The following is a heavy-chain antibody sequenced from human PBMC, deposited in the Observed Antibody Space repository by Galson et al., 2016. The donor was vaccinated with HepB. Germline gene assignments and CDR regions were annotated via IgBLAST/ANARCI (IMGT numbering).Heavy chain of an antibody. CDR3: AKDRGFEYSSALDY. V-gene: IGHV3-30*18. CDR1: GFTFSSYG. J-gene: IGHJ4*02. CDR2: ISYDGSNK. Sequence: SLRLSCAASGFTFSSYGMHWVRQAPGKGLEWVAVISYDGSNKYYADSVKGRFTISRDNSKNTLYLQMNSLRAEDTAVYYCAKDRGFEYSSALDYWGQGTLVTVSS. D-gene: IGHD6-6*01.